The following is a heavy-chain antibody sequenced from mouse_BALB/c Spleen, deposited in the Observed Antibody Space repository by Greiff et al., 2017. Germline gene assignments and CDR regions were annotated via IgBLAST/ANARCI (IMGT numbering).Heavy chain of an antibody. V-gene: IGHV3-2*02. CDR1: GYSITSDYA. CDR3: ARSLYGYDYVDY. D-gene: IGHD2-2*01. CDR2: ISYSGST. Sequence: EVQLQQSGPGLVKPSQSLSLTCTVTGYSITSDYAWNWIRQFPGNKLEWMGYISYSGSTSYNPSLKSRIAITRDTSKNQFFLQLNSVTTEDTATYYCARSLYGYDYVDYWGQGTTLTVSS. J-gene: IGHJ2*01.